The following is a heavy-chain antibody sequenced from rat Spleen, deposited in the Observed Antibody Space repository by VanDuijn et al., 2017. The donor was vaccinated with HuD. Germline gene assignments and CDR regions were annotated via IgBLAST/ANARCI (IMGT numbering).Heavy chain of an antibody. CDR1: GFTYSNYV. D-gene: IGHD1-6*01. CDR2: ITTGGGNT. CDR3: ARKGILRPGGDYFDY. Sequence: EVQLVESGGGLVQPGRSLKLSCAASGFTYSNYVMAWVRQTPTKGLEWVASITTGGGNTYYRDSVKGRFTISRDNAKNTQYLQMDSLRSEDTATYYCARKGILRPGGDYFDYWGQGVMVTVSS. J-gene: IGHJ2*01. V-gene: IGHV5S14*01.